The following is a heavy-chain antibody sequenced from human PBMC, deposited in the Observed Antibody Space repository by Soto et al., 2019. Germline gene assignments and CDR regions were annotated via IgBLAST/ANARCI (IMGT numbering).Heavy chain of an antibody. D-gene: IGHD3-10*01. V-gene: IGHV3-23*01. CDR3: AKNLYVSGGYMEV. Sequence: GWSLRLSCAASEFTVSSGYAIICFRRAAAKGLEWVSVISDRGGGTYYADSVKGRFTISRDNSKNTLYLQLNSLRAEDTAVYYCAKNLYVSGGYMEVWGKGTTVTVSS. J-gene: IGHJ6*03. CDR1: EFTVSSGYA. CDR2: ISDRGGGT.